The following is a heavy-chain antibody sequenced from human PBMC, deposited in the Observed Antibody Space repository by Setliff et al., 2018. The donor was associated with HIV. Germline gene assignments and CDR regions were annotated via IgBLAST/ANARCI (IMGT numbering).Heavy chain of an antibody. D-gene: IGHD5-18*01. Sequence: SETLSLTCTVSGGSISSGSNYWSWIRQPAGKGLEWIGSIHQSGSTYYNSSLKSRVTMSVDTSKNKFSLKLSSVTAADTAVYYCARDLGSAYSYAQGRFDPWGQGTLVTVSS. V-gene: IGHV4-39*07. CDR3: ARDLGSAYSYAQGRFDP. J-gene: IGHJ5*02. CDR1: GGSISSGSNY. CDR2: IHQSGST.